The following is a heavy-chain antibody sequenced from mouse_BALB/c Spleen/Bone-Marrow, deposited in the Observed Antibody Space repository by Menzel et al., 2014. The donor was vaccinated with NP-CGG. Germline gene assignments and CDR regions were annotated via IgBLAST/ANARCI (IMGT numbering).Heavy chain of an antibody. D-gene: IGHD1-2*01. CDR2: ILPGSGST. V-gene: IGHV1-9*01. Sequence: VQLQQSGTELPKPGASVKISCKATGYTFSSYWIDWVNQRPGHGLEWIGEILPGSGSTNYNEKFKGKATFTADTSSNTAYMQLSSLTSEDSAVYYCARRGHGFAWFAYWGQGTLVTVSA. J-gene: IGHJ3*01. CDR3: ARRGHGFAWFAY. CDR1: GYTFSSYW.